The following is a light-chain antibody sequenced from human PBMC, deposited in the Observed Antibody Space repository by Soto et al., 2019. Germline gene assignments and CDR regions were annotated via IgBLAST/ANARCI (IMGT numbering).Light chain of an antibody. CDR3: SSYTSSSTYV. J-gene: IGLJ1*01. Sequence: QSALTQPASVSGSPGQSITISCTGTSSDVGGYNYVSWYQQHPGKAPKLMIYDVSNRPPGLSNRFSGSKSGNTASLTISGLQAEDDADYYCSSYTSSSTYVFGTGTKVTVL. CDR1: SSDVGGYNY. V-gene: IGLV2-14*01. CDR2: DVS.